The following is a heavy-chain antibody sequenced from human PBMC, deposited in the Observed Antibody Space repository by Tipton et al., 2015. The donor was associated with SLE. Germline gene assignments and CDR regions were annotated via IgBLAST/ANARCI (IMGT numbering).Heavy chain of an antibody. V-gene: IGHV3-11*04. J-gene: IGHJ6*02. Sequence: SLRLSCAASGFTFSDYYMSWIRQAPGKGLEWVSYISSSGSTIYYADSVKGRFTISRDNAKNSLYLQMNSLRAEDTAVYYCARRGLDVDTDTWGMDVWGQGTTVTVSS. CDR3: ARRGLDVDTDTWGMDV. CDR1: GFTFSDYY. D-gene: IGHD5-18*01. CDR2: ISSSGSTI.